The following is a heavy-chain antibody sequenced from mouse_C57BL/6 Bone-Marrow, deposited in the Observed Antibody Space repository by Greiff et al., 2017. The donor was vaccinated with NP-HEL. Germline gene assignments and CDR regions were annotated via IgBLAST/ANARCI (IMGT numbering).Heavy chain of an antibody. CDR2: IYIGNGYT. Sequence: VQLQQSGAELVRPGSSVKMSCKTSGYTFTSYGINWVKQRPGQGLEWIGYIYIGNGYTGYNEKFKGKATLTLDTSSSTAYMQLSSLTSEDSAIYLCARKGNWERYLDVWGTGTTVTVSS. CDR3: ARKGNWERYLDV. V-gene: IGHV1-58*01. J-gene: IGHJ1*03. D-gene: IGHD4-1*01. CDR1: GYTFTSYG.